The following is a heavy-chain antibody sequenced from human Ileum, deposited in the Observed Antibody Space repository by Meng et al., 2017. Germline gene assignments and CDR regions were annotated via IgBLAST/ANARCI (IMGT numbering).Heavy chain of an antibody. CDR3: ARDKVMDVSYDSSGYYSGLDY. J-gene: IGHJ4*02. D-gene: IGHD3-22*01. CDR2: INGDGSSS. CDR1: GFTFSSYW. Sequence: EVQLVESGGGLVQPGGSLRLSCAASGFTFSSYWMHWVRQAPGKGPVWVSRINGDGSSSSHADSVKGRFTISRDNAKNTLYLQMNSLRAEDTAVYYCARDKVMDVSYDSSGYYSGLDYWGQGTLVTVSS. V-gene: IGHV3-74*01.